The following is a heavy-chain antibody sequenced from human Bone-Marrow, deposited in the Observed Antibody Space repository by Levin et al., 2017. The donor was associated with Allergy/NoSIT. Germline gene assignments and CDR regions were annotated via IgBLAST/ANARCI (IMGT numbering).Heavy chain of an antibody. CDR1: GFTFSSYA. Sequence: SCAASGFTFSSYAMSWVRQAPGKGLEWVSAISGSGGSTYYADSVKGRFTISRDNSKNTLYLQMNSLRAEDTAVYYCAKDTAMVLEHNWNDVCFDYWGQGTLVTVSS. J-gene: IGHJ4*02. CDR3: AKDTAMVLEHNWNDVCFDY. D-gene: IGHD1-20*01. CDR2: ISGSGGST. V-gene: IGHV3-23*01.